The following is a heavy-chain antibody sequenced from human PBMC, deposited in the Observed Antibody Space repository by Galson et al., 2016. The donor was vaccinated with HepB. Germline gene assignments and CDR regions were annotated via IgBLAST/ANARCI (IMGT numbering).Heavy chain of an antibody. CDR3: ARRVPGAAFDF. CDR2: ISGNGVNT. V-gene: IGHV3-23*01. J-gene: IGHJ4*02. CDR1: GFTFSSYD. Sequence: SLRLSCAGSGFTFSSYDMFWVRQAPGKGLESVSEISGNGVNTYYANSVKGRSTISRDNSKNTLYLQLNSLTGEDTAVYYCARRVPGAAFDFWGQGTLVSVSS. D-gene: IGHD4/OR15-4a*01.